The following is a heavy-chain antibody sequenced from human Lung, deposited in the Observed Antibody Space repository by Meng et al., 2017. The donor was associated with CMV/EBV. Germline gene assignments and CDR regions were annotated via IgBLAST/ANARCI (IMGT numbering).Heavy chain of an antibody. CDR3: ARVGPFDFWSGYSGPDSYNWFDP. V-gene: IGHV3-21*01. CDR1: GFTFSSYS. Sequence: SXAASGFTFSSYSMNWVRQAPGKGLEWVSSISSSSSYIYYADSVKGRFTISRDNAKNSLYLQMNSLRAEDTAVYYCARVGPFDFWSGYSGPDSYNWFDPWGQGTLVXVSS. J-gene: IGHJ5*02. CDR2: ISSSSSYI. D-gene: IGHD3-3*01.